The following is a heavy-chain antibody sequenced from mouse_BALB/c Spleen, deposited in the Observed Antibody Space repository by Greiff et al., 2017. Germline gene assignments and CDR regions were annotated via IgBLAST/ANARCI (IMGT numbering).Heavy chain of an antibody. Sequence: VQLQQSGAELVRPGASVTLSCKASGYTFTDYEMHWVKQTPVHGLEWIGAIDPETGGTAYNQKFKGKATLTADKSSSTAYMELRSLTSEDSAVYYCTRSPGSGYVGFAYWGQGTLVTVSA. CDR1: GYTFTDYE. D-gene: IGHD3-1*01. CDR3: TRSPGSGYVGFAY. J-gene: IGHJ3*01. V-gene: IGHV1-15*01. CDR2: IDPETGGT.